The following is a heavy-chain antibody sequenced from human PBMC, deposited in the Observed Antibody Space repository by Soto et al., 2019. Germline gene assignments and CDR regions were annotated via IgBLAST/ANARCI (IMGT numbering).Heavy chain of an antibody. CDR2: IYYSGST. V-gene: IGHV4-31*03. CDR1: GGSISGGVYY. J-gene: IGHJ4*02. Sequence: PSETLSLTCTVSGGSISGGVYYWSWIRHHPGKGLEWIGYIYYSGSTYYNPSLKSRVTISVDTSKNQFSLKLSSVTAADTAVYYCARVFTYYYDSSGYYYYDYWGQGTLVTVSS. CDR3: ARVFTYYYDSSGYYYYDY. D-gene: IGHD3-22*01.